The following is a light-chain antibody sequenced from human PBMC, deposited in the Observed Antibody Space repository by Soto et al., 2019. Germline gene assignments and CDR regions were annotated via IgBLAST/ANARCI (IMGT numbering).Light chain of an antibody. CDR1: SSDVGGHNY. Sequence: QSALTQPASVSGSPGPSITISCTGTSSDVGGHNYASWYQQHPGKAPKLMIYEVSNRPSGVSNRFSGSKSGNTASLAISGLQAEDEADYYCSSYTSSSIDYVFGTGTKLTVL. CDR3: SSYTSSSIDYV. J-gene: IGLJ1*01. CDR2: EVS. V-gene: IGLV2-14*01.